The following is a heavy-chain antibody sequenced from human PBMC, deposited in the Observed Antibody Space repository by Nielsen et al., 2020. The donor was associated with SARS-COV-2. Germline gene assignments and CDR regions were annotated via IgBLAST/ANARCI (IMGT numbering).Heavy chain of an antibody. D-gene: IGHD3-3*01. Sequence: ASVKVSCKVPGGALTLFSMHWVRQAPGKGLEWMGEFDPQDGETTYAQNFQGRVTMTEDTSIDTAYLDVNGLTSDDTAIYYCATDSPIGVVIYALAHWGQGTPVTVSS. V-gene: IGHV1-24*01. CDR3: ATDSPIGVVIYALAH. CDR1: GGALTLFS. J-gene: IGHJ4*02. CDR2: FDPQDGET.